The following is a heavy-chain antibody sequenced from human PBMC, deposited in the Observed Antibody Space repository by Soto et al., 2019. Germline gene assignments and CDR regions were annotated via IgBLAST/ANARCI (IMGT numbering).Heavy chain of an antibody. V-gene: IGHV3-48*02. CDR1: RFSFIDYA. D-gene: IGHD3-3*01. CDR3: ARIKLVEWFFINVDVYDMDV. CDR2: ISSDSRTI. Sequence: GGTLRLSCVTRRFSFIDYALKWVRQTPVKGLEWVSFISSDSRTIYYADSVEGRFTVSRDNARNSVSLQMDSLRDEDAAVYYCARIKLVEWFFINVDVYDMDVWGQGT. J-gene: IGHJ6*02.